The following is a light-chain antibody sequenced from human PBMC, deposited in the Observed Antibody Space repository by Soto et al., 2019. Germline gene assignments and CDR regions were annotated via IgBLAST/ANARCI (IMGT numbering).Light chain of an antibody. Sequence: EIVMTQSPATLSVSPGERATLSCRASQSVSGNLAWYQQKPGQAPRLLIDGASTRTSSIPGRFSGSGSATEFTITISSLQAEDFAVYYYQQYNNWPPGFGPGTKVDIK. J-gene: IGKJ3*01. CDR2: GAS. CDR1: QSVSGN. V-gene: IGKV3-15*01. CDR3: QQYNNWPPG.